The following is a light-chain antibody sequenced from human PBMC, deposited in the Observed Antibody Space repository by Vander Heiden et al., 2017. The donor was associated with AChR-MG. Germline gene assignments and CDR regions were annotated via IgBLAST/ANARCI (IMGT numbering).Light chain of an antibody. CDR3: QQRCNWPPSLT. Sequence: ELVLTQSPATLSLSPGERATLSCRASQSISSYLAWYQQKPGQAPRLLIYDASKRATGIPARFTGSGSGTDFTLTIRSLEPEDVAVYYCQQRCNWPPSLTFGAGTKVEIK. V-gene: IGKV3-11*01. CDR1: QSISSY. J-gene: IGKJ4*01. CDR2: DAS.